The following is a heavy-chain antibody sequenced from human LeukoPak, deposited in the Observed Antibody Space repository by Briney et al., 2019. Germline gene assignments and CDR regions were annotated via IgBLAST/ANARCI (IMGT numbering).Heavy chain of an antibody. CDR2: ISGSGGST. D-gene: IGHD3-3*01. Sequence: GGSLRLSCAASGFTFSSYAMSWVRQAPGKGLEWVSAISGSGGSTYYADSVKGRFSISRDNAKNTLYLQMNSLRAEDTAVHYCAINRDTLWCGYAVIHYWGQGTMVTVSS. J-gene: IGHJ4*02. CDR1: GFTFSSYA. V-gene: IGHV3-23*01. CDR3: AINRDTLWCGYAVIHY.